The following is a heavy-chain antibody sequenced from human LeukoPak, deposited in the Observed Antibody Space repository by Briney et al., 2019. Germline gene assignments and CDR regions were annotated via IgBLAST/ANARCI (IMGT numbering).Heavy chain of an antibody. CDR2: IWYDGSNK. CDR1: GFTFSSYG. Sequence: GGSLRLSCAASGFTFSSYGMHWVRQAPGKGLEWVAVIWYDGSNKYYADSVKGRFTISGDNSKNTLYLQMNSLRAEDTAVYYCARDRGYCSSTSCYSNWFDPWGQGTLVTVSS. V-gene: IGHV3-33*08. J-gene: IGHJ5*02. D-gene: IGHD2-2*03. CDR3: ARDRGYCSSTSCYSNWFDP.